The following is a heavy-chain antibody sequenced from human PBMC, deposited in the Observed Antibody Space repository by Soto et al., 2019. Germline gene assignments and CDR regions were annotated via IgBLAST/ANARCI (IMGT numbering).Heavy chain of an antibody. CDR3: AREGSGDAYSAGGAMDC. Sequence: QVQLVESGGDVVQPGRSLRLSCETSGFSFSSNVLHWVRQAPGKGREGVAVLSYYERDKYYADSVKGRFTISRDNSKNTLYLQMNSLRTEDTAVYYCAREGSGDAYSAGGAMDCWGQGTLVTVSS. D-gene: IGHD4-4*01. CDR1: GFSFSSNV. J-gene: IGHJ4*02. V-gene: IGHV3-30*04. CDR2: LSYYERDK.